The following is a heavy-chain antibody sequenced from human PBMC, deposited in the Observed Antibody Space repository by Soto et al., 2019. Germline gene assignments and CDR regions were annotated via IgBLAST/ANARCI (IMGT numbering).Heavy chain of an antibody. CDR1: GGTFSSYT. D-gene: IGHD4-17*01. Sequence: ASVKVSCKASGGTFSSYTISWVRQAPGQGLEWMGRIIPILGIANYAQKFQGRVTITADKSTSTAYMELSSLRSEDTAVYYCASTVTTVVIRFDYWGQGTLVTVSS. J-gene: IGHJ4*02. CDR2: IIPILGIA. CDR3: ASTVTTVVIRFDY. V-gene: IGHV1-69*02.